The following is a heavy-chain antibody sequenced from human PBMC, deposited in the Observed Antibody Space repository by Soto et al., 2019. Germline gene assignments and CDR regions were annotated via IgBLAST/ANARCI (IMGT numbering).Heavy chain of an antibody. CDR1: GGSISSGGYY. Sequence: QVQLQESGPGLVKPSQTLSLTCTVSGGSISSGGYYWSWIRQHPGQGLEWIGYIYYSGSTYHNPSLKSRVTISVDTYKNQFSLKLSSVTAAYTAVYYCARGPDRLRIHLRLDWGQGTLVTVSS. CDR2: IYYSGST. V-gene: IGHV4-31*03. D-gene: IGHD4-17*01. J-gene: IGHJ1*01. CDR3: ARGPDRLRIHLRLD.